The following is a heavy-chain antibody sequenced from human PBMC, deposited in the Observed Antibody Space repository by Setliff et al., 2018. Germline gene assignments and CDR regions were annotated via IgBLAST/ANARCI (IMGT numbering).Heavy chain of an antibody. Sequence: ASVKVSCKTSGYTFTTYAISWMRQAPGQGLEWMGWINTNTGNPSYAQDFTGRFVFSLDNSVSTAYLQISSLKPEDTAVYYCARDLGYCSRTSCHGDWFDPWGQGTLVTVSS. CDR1: GYTFTTYA. CDR3: ARDLGYCSRTSCHGDWFDP. J-gene: IGHJ5*02. D-gene: IGHD2-2*01. V-gene: IGHV7-4-1*02. CDR2: INTNTGNP.